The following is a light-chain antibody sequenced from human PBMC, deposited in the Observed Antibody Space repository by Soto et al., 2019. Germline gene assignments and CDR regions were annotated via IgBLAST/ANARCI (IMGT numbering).Light chain of an antibody. CDR2: RTD. Sequence: QSVLTQPPSASGTPGQRVTISCSGSSSNIGSNYVYWYQQVPGTAPKLLIYRTDQRPSGVPDRFSASKPGASASLVISGLRSDDEADYYCVAWDGSLNSLLFGGGTKLTVL. CDR1: SSNIGSNY. V-gene: IGLV1-47*01. CDR3: VAWDGSLNSLL. J-gene: IGLJ2*01.